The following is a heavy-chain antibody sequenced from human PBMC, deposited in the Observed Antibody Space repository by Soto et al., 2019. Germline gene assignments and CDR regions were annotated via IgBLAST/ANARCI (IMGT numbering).Heavy chain of an antibody. CDR2: MNPNSGNT. V-gene: IGHV1-8*01. J-gene: IGHJ6*02. Sequence: GASVKVSCKASGYTFTSYDINWVRQATGQGLEWMGWMNPNSGNTGYAQKFQGRVTMTRNTSISTAYMELRSLRSDDTAVYYCARRYCSSTSCYPPYGMDVWGQGTTVTVSS. D-gene: IGHD2-2*01. CDR1: GYTFTSYD. CDR3: ARRYCSSTSCYPPYGMDV.